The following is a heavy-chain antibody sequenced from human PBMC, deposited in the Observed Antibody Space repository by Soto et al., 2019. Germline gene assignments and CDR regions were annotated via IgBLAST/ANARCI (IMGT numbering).Heavy chain of an antibody. V-gene: IGHV4-39*01. CDR1: RGSVSRRTSD. J-gene: IGHJ3*02. CDR2: LCYSGSA. CDR3: ARRGTYYYDSSGLSGGAFDI. D-gene: IGHD3-22*01. Sequence: SGARALTCAVPRGSVSRRTSDGRWSRQPPGAGGEGVGSLCYSGSAYDNPSLKSRVTISVDTSKNQFSLKPSSVTAADTAVYYCARRGTYYYDSSGLSGGAFDIWGQGTMVT.